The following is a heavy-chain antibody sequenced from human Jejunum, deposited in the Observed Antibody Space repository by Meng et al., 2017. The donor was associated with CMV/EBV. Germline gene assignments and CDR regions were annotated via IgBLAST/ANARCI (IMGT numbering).Heavy chain of an antibody. J-gene: IGHJ4*02. CDR1: GFSVSAFW. D-gene: IGHD3-3*01. V-gene: IGHV3-7*01. CDR3: ARDADFWSGSDY. CDR2: INQDGSDK. Sequence: AASGFSVSAFWISWIRQAPGKGLEWVANINQDGSDKYYADSVTGRFTISRDNAENSLYLQMNSLRVEDTAVYYCARDADFWSGSDYWGQGTLVTVSS.